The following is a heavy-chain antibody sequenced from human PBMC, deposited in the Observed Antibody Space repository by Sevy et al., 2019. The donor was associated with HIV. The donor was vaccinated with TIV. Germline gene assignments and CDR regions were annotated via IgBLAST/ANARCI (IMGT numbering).Heavy chain of an antibody. Sequence: GESLKISCAASGFTFSTYSMNWVRQAPGKGLEWVSSISSSSNYIYYADSLKGRFTISRDNAKNSLYLQMNSLRADDTAVYYCARDGARITMVQVVMAYYHGMDVWGQGTTVTVSS. D-gene: IGHD3-10*01. J-gene: IGHJ6*02. CDR2: ISSSSNYI. V-gene: IGHV3-21*01. CDR1: GFTFSTYS. CDR3: ARDGARITMVQVVMAYYHGMDV.